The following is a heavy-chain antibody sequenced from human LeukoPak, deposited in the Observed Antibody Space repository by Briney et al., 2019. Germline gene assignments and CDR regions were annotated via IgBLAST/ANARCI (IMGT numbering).Heavy chain of an antibody. J-gene: IGHJ3*02. CDR3: AKGITYYYGSGRDAFDI. D-gene: IGHD3-10*01. CDR2: ISGSGGST. Sequence: GGSLRLSCAASGFTFSSYAMSWVRQAPGKGLEWVSAISGSGGSTYYADSVKGRFTISRDNSKNTLYLQMNSLRAEDTAVYYCAKGITYYYGSGRDAFDIWGQGTMVTVSS. CDR1: GFTFSSYA. V-gene: IGHV3-23*01.